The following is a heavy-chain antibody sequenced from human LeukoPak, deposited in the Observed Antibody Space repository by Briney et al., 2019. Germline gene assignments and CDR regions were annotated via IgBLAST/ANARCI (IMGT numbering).Heavy chain of an antibody. CDR2: MNPNSGNT. CDR3: ARDGPGGGTVDY. D-gene: IGHD3-16*01. V-gene: IGHV1-8*02. CDR1: GYTFTGYY. J-gene: IGHJ4*02. Sequence: ASVKVSCKASGYTFTGYYMHWVRQATGQGLEWMGWMNPNSGNTGYAQKFQGRVTMTRNTSISTAYMELSSLRSEDTAVYYCARDGPGGGTVDYWGQGTLVTVSS.